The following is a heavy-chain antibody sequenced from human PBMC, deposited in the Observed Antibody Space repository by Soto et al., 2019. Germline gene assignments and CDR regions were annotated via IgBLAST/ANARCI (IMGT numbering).Heavy chain of an antibody. V-gene: IGHV1-69*06. CDR2: IIPIFGTA. J-gene: IGHJ3*02. CDR3: ARPTVVTHGAFDI. D-gene: IGHD4-17*01. CDR1: GGTFGSYA. Sequence: GASVKVSCKASGGTFGSYAISWVRQAPGQGLEWMGGIIPIFGTANYAQKFQGRVTITADKSTSTAYMELSSLRSEDTAVYYCARPTVVTHGAFDIWGQGTMVTVSS.